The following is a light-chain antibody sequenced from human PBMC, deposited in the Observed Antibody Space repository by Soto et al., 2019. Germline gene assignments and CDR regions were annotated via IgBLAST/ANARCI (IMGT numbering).Light chain of an antibody. Sequence: QSVLTQPPSVSGAPGQRVTISCTGSSSNIGAGYDVHWYQQLPGTSPKLLIYGNSNRPSRVPDRFSGSKSCTSASLAITGLQAEDEADYYCQSYDSSLSGVVFGGGTKLTVL. CDR1: SSNIGAGYD. CDR2: GNS. CDR3: QSYDSSLSGVV. J-gene: IGLJ2*01. V-gene: IGLV1-40*01.